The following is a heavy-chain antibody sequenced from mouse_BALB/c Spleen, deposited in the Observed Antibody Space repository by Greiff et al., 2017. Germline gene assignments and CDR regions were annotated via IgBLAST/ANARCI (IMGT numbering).Heavy chain of an antibody. CDR1: GYSFTGYF. CDR3: ARSPPFDV. Sequence: EVQLQQSGPELVKPGASVKISCKASGYSFTGYFMNWVMQSHGKSLEWIGRINPYNGDTFYNQKFKGKATLTVDKSSSTAHMELRSLASEDSAVYYCARSPPFDVWGAGTTVTVSS. V-gene: IGHV1-20*02. J-gene: IGHJ1*01. CDR2: INPYNGDT.